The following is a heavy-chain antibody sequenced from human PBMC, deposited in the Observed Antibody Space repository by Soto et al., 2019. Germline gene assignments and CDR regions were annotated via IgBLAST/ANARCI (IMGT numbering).Heavy chain of an antibody. D-gene: IGHD5-18*01. Sequence: GGSLRLSCAASGFTFSSYAMHWVRQAPGKGLEWVAVASYDGRVKYYADSVKGRFTISRDNSKNTLYLQMNSLRAEDTAVYYCARVKSGYSYASNDYWGQGTLVTVSS. J-gene: IGHJ4*02. CDR2: ASYDGRVK. CDR1: GFTFSSYA. CDR3: ARVKSGYSYASNDY. V-gene: IGHV3-30*04.